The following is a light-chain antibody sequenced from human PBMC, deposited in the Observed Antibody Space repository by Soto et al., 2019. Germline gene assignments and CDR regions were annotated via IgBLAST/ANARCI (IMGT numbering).Light chain of an antibody. CDR2: ANN. J-gene: IGLJ3*02. CDR3: AAWDDSLKGWV. CDR1: SSNIGSET. Sequence: QSVLTQPPSASGTPGQRVTISCSGSSSNIGSETVNWYQQVPGTAPKLLIYANNQRPSGVPDRFSVSKSGTSASLAIGGLQSEDEVDYYCAAWDDSLKGWVFGGGTKLTVL. V-gene: IGLV1-44*01.